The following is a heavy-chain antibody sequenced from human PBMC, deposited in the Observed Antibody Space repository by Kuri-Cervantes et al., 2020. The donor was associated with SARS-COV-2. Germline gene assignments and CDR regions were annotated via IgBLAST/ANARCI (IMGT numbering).Heavy chain of an antibody. Sequence: GESLKISCAASGFTFNTCAMHWVRQASGKGLEWVAMISSDGSNKSYADSVKGRFTISRDNSKNTLYLQINSLRTEDTAVFYCARARVGVFDFWGQGALVTVSS. CDR2: ISSDGSNK. D-gene: IGHD2-21*01. CDR3: ARARVGVFDF. CDR1: GFTFNTCA. V-gene: IGHV3-30*04. J-gene: IGHJ4*02.